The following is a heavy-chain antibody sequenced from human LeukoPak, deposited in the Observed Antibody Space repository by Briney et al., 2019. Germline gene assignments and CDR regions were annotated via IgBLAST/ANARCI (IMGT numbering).Heavy chain of an antibody. Sequence: SETLSLTCTVSDGSISGYYWNWIRQPAGKGLEWIGRIYTSGTTTYSPSLKSRVTLSIDTSKDQFSLSLNSVTAADTAVYYCARDLVGNDFWSGYYRSYYYYMDVWGKGTTVTVSS. V-gene: IGHV4-4*07. CDR3: ARDLVGNDFWSGYYRSYYYYMDV. J-gene: IGHJ6*03. CDR2: IYTSGTT. CDR1: DGSISGYY. D-gene: IGHD3-3*01.